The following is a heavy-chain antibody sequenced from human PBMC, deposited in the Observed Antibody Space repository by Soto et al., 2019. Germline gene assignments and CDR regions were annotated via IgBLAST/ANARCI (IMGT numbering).Heavy chain of an antibody. D-gene: IGHD3-10*01. CDR2: ISGSGGST. J-gene: IGHJ4*02. Sequence: EVQLLESGGGLVQPGGSLRLSCAASGFTFSSYAMSWVRQAPGKGLEWVSAISGSGGSTYYGDSVKGRFTISRDNSKNTLYLQMNSLRAEDTAVYYCAKAPTNYGSGSYYYYWGQGTLVTVSS. CDR1: GFTFSSYA. CDR3: AKAPTNYGSGSYYYY. V-gene: IGHV3-23*01.